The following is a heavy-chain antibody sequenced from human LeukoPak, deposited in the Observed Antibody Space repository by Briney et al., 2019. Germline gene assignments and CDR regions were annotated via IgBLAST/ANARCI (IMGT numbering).Heavy chain of an antibody. D-gene: IGHD3-22*01. Sequence: PSETLSLTCTVSGGSVSSGSYYWSWIRQPPGKGLEWIGYIYYSGSTNYNPSLKSRVTISVDTSKNQFPPKLSSVTAADTAVYYCAREREYYYDSSGEVYFDYWGQGTLVTVSS. CDR2: IYYSGST. CDR3: AREREYYYDSSGEVYFDY. CDR1: GGSVSSGSYY. V-gene: IGHV4-61*01. J-gene: IGHJ4*02.